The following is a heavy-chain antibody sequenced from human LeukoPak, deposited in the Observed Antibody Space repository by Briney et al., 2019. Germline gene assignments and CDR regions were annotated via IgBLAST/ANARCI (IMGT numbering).Heavy chain of an antibody. CDR3: AQGGQLVQDY. Sequence: GGSLRLSCAASGFTFSSYDMSWVRQAPGKGLEWVSAISGSGGRTFYADSVKGRFTISRDNSKNTLYLQMNSLRAEDTAVYYCAQGGQLVQDYWGQGTLVTVSS. D-gene: IGHD6-6*01. CDR1: GFTFSSYD. V-gene: IGHV3-23*01. J-gene: IGHJ4*02. CDR2: ISGSGGRT.